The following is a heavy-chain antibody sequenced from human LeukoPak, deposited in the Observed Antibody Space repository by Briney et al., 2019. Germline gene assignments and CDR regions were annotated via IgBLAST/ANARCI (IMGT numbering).Heavy chain of an antibody. D-gene: IGHD2-2*01. CDR2: IKQDGSDK. CDR3: ARERVVLIGGAMDV. V-gene: IGHV3-7*01. J-gene: IGHJ6*03. CDR1: GFTFSNNW. Sequence: GGSLRLSCAASGFTFSNNWMSWVRQAPGKGLEWVANIKQDGSDKYYVDSVKGRFTISRDNAKNSLYLQMNSLRAEDTAVYYCARERVVLIGGAMDVWGIGTTVIISS.